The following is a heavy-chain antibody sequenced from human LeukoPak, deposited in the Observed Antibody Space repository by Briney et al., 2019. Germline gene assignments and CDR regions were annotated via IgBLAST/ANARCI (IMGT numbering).Heavy chain of an antibody. CDR1: GGSISNKY. CDR3: ARDSGTTGEVKFDP. Sequence: PSGTLSLTCTVSGGSISNKYWSWIRQPAGKGLEWIGRIYSRVTTYNPSLKSRVTMSADTSRNHVSLTLNSVTAADTAVYYCARDSGTTGEVKFDPWGQGTLVTVSS. CDR2: IYSRVT. V-gene: IGHV4-4*07. D-gene: IGHD3-10*01. J-gene: IGHJ5*02.